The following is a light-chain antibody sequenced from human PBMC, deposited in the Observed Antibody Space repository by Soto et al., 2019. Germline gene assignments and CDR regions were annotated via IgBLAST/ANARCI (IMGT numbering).Light chain of an antibody. J-gene: IGKJ4*01. Sequence: EIVLTQSPGTLSLSPGERATLSCRASQTVSSNHLAWYQQKPGQAPRLLIYGASSRATGIPDRFSGSGSGTEFTLTISRLETEEFAVYYCHQYCISPFGGGTKVEIK. CDR2: GAS. V-gene: IGKV3-20*01. CDR3: HQYCISP. CDR1: QTVSSNH.